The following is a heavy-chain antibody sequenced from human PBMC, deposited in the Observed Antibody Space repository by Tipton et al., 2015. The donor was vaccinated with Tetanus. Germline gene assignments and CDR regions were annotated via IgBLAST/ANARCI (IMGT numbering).Heavy chain of an antibody. J-gene: IGHJ6*02. CDR3: ARAGPQATFGVKYGMDV. V-gene: IGHV1-8*01. Sequence: QSGPEVKKPGASVKVSCKASGYTFTSYGLNWVRKAAGRGFEWMGWLNPKSGSTAYAQKFQGRVTMTRDTSISTAYMELSRLRSDDTAVYYCARAGPQATFGVKYGMDVWGQGTTVTVSS. D-gene: IGHD3-3*01. CDR2: LNPKSGST. CDR1: GYTFTSYG.